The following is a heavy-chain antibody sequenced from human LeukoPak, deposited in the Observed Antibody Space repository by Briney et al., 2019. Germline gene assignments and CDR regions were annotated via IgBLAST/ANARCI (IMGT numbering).Heavy chain of an antibody. V-gene: IGHV3-53*01. CDR3: SYGSTWYAFDI. CDR2: IYSGGST. J-gene: IGHJ3*02. CDR1: GFTVSSNY. Sequence: GGSLRLSCAASGFTVSSNYMSWVRQAPGKGLEWVSVIYSGGSTYYADSVKGRFTISRDNSKNTLYLQMNSLRAEDTAVYYCSYGSTWYAFDIWGQGTMVTVSS. D-gene: IGHD6-13*01.